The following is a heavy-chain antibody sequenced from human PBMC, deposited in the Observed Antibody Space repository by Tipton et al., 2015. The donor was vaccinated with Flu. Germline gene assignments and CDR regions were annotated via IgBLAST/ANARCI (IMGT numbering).Heavy chain of an antibody. CDR3: ARIRWEMSTVITDWYFDL. D-gene: IGHD4-11*01. CDR2: IYTSGST. J-gene: IGHJ2*01. Sequence: LRLSCTVSGDSISNYYWGWIRQPAGKGLQWIGRIYTSGSTDYNPSLKSRVTISVDTSRNQFYLKLSSVTAADTAVYYCARIRWEMSTVITDWYFDLWGRGTLVTVSS. V-gene: IGHV4-4*07. CDR1: GDSISNYY.